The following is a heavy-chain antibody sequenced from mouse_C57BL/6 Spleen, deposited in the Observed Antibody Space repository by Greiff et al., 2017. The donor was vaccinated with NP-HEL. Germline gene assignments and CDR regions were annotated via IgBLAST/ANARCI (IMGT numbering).Heavy chain of an antibody. CDR2: INPNNGGT. D-gene: IGHD3-2*02. CDR1: GYTFTDYY. V-gene: IGHV1-26*01. CDR3: ARWDSSGYYFDY. Sequence: EVQLQQSGPELVKPGASVKISCKASGYTFTDYYMNWVKQSHGKSLEWIGDINPNNGGTSYNQKFKGKATLTVDKSSSTAYMELRSLTSEDSAVYYCARWDSSGYYFDYWGQGTTLTVSS. J-gene: IGHJ2*01.